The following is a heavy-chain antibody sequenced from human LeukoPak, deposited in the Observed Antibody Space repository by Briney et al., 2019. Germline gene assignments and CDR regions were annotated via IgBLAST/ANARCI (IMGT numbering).Heavy chain of an antibody. CDR1: GYTLSNYY. D-gene: IGHD5-24*01. CDR2: INPTAGNT. Sequence: ASVKVSCKASGYTLSNYYLHWVRQAPGQGLEWMRLINPTAGNTYYAQRFQGRVTMTMNTSTSTVYMELSSLRSEDTAVYYCARIRDGYNDAYDIWGQGTMVTVPS. J-gene: IGHJ3*02. CDR3: ARIRDGYNDAYDI. V-gene: IGHV1-46*01.